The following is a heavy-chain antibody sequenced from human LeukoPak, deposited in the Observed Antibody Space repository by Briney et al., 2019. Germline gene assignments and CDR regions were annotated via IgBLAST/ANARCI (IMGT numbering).Heavy chain of an antibody. Sequence: SETLSLTCAVYGGSFSGYYWNWIRQPPGKGLEWIGEINQSGSTNYNPSLKSRVIISVDTSKKQFSLKLSPVTAADTAVYYCAAGCSSTSCYWYYYTDVWGKGTTVTVSS. CDR3: AAGCSSTSCYWYYYTDV. D-gene: IGHD2-2*01. CDR2: INQSGST. J-gene: IGHJ6*03. CDR1: GGSFSGYY. V-gene: IGHV4-34*01.